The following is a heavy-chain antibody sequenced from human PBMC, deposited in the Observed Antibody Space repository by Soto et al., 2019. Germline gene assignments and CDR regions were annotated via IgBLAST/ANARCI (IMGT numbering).Heavy chain of an antibody. V-gene: IGHV2-5*02. CDR2: IYWDDDE. CDR1: GFSLNTGGVG. Sequence: ITLKESGPTLVKPTQTLTLTCTFSGFSLNTGGVGVGWVRQPRGKAMEWLALIYWDDDERYRPSLRSRPNITKDTINNQVVLTMTNMDAEDTATYYCVRNWRYYGGDYYYGMDAWGQGTTVTVSS. J-gene: IGHJ6*02. CDR3: VRNWRYYGGDYYYGMDA. D-gene: IGHD3-10*01.